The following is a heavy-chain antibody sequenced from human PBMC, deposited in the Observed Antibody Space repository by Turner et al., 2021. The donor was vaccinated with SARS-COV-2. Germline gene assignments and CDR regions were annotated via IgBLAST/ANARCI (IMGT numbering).Heavy chain of an antibody. V-gene: IGHV1-2*02. J-gene: IGHJ4*02. Sequence: QVQRVQPGAEVKKPGASVKVSCKASGYTFAGYYIHWVRQAPGQGLKWMGWINPNSGGTNDAQRFQGRVTMTGDTSISTAYMELSTLRSDDTAVYYCARSVSWLQSLTVDYWGQGTLVTVSS. CDR3: ARSVSWLQSLTVDY. D-gene: IGHD5-12*01. CDR1: GYTFAGYY. CDR2: INPNSGGT.